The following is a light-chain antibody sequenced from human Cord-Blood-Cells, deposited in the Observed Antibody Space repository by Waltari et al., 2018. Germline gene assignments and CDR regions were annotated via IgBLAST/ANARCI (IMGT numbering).Light chain of an antibody. CDR3: NSRDSSGNHLVV. CDR1: RLRSYY. V-gene: IGLV3-19*01. Sequence: SSELTQDPAVSVALGQTVRITCQGDRLRSYYASWYQQKPGQAPVLVIYGKNNRPAGIPDRFSGSSSGNTASLTITGAQAEDEADYCCNSRDSSGNHLVVFGGGTKLTVL. CDR2: GKN. J-gene: IGLJ2*01.